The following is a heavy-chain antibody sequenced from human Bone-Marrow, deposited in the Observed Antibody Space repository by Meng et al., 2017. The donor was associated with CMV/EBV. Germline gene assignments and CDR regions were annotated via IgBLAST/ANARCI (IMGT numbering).Heavy chain of an antibody. V-gene: IGHV3-30*02. CDR2: VRNDGINK. Sequence: GESLKISCADSGFTFSNYDMHWVRQAPGKGLEWVAFVRNDGINKYYRDSVKGRFTISRDNSKNTLYLQMKSLRAEDTALYYCARYCSSTSCFHYYYGMDVWGQGTTVTVSS. CDR1: GFTFSNYD. D-gene: IGHD2-2*01. J-gene: IGHJ6*02. CDR3: ARYCSSTSCFHYYYGMDV.